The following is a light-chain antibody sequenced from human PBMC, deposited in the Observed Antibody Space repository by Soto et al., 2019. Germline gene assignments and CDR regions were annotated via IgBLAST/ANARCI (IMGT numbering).Light chain of an antibody. CDR3: QERGRWPRAY. J-gene: IGKJ4*01. CDR1: QNVGLN. Sequence: EMVLTQSPATLSLSPGESATLSCRASQNVGLNFAWYQQKSGQPPRLLIHTASSRATGIPARLSGSGSRTDFTLTVGSLELEDIAVYYSQERGRWPRAYFGGGTKVEMK. V-gene: IGKV3-11*01. CDR2: TAS.